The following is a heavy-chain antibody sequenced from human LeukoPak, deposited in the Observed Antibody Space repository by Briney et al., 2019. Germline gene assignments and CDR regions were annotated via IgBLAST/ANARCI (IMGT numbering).Heavy chain of an antibody. CDR2: ISGGGVTT. Sequence: GGSLRLSCVGSGFTSIAYALTWARQAPGKGLEWVSGISGGGVTTYYADSVKGRFTTSRDNSKNTLYLQMTSLRVEDTAVYFCVSQRDHRVAVAGSFDNWGQGTLISVSS. V-gene: IGHV3-23*01. CDR1: GFTSIAYA. D-gene: IGHD6-19*01. J-gene: IGHJ4*02. CDR3: VSQRDHRVAVAGSFDN.